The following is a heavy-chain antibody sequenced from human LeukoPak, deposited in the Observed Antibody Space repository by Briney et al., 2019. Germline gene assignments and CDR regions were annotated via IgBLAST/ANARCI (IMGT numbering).Heavy chain of an antibody. CDR3: AASVDTAMPLDY. D-gene: IGHD5-18*01. V-gene: IGHV1-24*01. CDR1: GYTLTELS. CDR2: FDPEDGET. J-gene: IGHJ4*02. Sequence: ASVKVSCKVSGYTLTELSMHWVRQAPGKRLEWMGGFDPEDGETIYAQKFQGRVTMTEDTSTDTAYMELSSLRSEDTAVYYCAASVDTAMPLDYWGQGTLVTVSS.